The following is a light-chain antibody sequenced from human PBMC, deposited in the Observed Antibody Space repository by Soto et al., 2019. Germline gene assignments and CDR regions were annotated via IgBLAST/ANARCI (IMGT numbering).Light chain of an antibody. Sequence: QSVLTQPASVSGSPGQSITICCTGTSSDVGDYYYVSWYQHHPGKPPKLVIYGVSNRPSGVSSRFSASKSGNTASLTISGLQADDEAEYYCSSYTSSSTLVFGGGTKGTVL. CDR3: SSYTSSSTLV. V-gene: IGLV2-14*01. CDR2: GVS. CDR1: SSDVGDYYY. J-gene: IGLJ3*02.